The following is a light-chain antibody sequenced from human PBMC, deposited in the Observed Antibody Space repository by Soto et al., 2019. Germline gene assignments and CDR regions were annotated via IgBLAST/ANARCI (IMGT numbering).Light chain of an antibody. J-gene: IGKJ4*01. Sequence: DIQLTQSPSSLSASVGDRVTITCRASRTITNSLNWYQQKPGKAPNLLIFAASSLQRGVPPRFSGSGFGTDFSLTITTLQPEDFATYYCQQSYSTPLTFGGGTEVDIK. CDR3: QQSYSTPLT. V-gene: IGKV1-39*01. CDR2: AAS. CDR1: RTITNS.